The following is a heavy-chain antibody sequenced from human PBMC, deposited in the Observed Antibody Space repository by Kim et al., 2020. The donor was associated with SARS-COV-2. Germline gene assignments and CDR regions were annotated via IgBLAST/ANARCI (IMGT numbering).Heavy chain of an antibody. Sequence: SETLSLTCVVYGGSFSGYYWSWIRQPPGKGLEWIGEINHSGSTNYSPSLKSRVTISLDTSKKEFSLKLTSVTAADTAVYYCSSHCGGGRCYWAFDYWGQGTLATVSS. CDR3: SSHCGGGRCYWAFDY. V-gene: IGHV4-34*01. CDR2: INHSGST. CDR1: GGSFSGYY. J-gene: IGHJ4*02. D-gene: IGHD2-15*01.